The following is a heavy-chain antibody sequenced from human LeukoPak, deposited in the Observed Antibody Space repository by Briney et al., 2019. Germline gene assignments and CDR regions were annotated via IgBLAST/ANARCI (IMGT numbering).Heavy chain of an antibody. CDR2: ISYDGSNK. CDR3: AKDERVTHLDY. D-gene: IGHD2-21*02. CDR1: GFTFSSYG. V-gene: IGHV3-30*18. Sequence: GGSLRLSCAASGFTFSSYGMHWVRQAPGKGLEWVAVISYDGSNKYYADSVKGRFTISRDNSKNTLYLQMNSLRAEDTAVYYCAKDERVTHLDYWGQGTLVTVSS. J-gene: IGHJ4*02.